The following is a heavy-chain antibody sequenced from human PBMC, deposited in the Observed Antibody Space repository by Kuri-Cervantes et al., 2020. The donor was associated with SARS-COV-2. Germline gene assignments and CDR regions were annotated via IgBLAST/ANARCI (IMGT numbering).Heavy chain of an antibody. CDR2: IWYDGSNI. D-gene: IGHD2-2*01. V-gene: IGHV3-33*06. Sequence: GESLKISCAASGFTFSSYAMHWVRQAPGKGLEWVAVIWYDGSNIYYADSVKGRFTISRDNSKNTLYLQMNSLRAEDTAVYYCAKDLYGVVPGAMENYFDHWGQGTLVTVSS. J-gene: IGHJ4*02. CDR3: AKDLYGVVPGAMENYFDH. CDR1: GFTFSSYA.